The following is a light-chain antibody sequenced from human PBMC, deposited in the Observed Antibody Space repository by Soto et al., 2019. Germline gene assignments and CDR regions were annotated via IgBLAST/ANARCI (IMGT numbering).Light chain of an antibody. V-gene: IGKV1-27*01. CDR3: QKYNSAPHT. J-gene: IGKJ1*01. Sequence: IHMTHSPSTLSASVVDIVTIAVLASQGISNYLAWYQQKPGKVPKLLIYAASTLQSGVPSRFSGSGSGTDFTLTISSLQPEDVATYYCQKYNSAPHTFGKGTKV. CDR2: AAS. CDR1: QGISNY.